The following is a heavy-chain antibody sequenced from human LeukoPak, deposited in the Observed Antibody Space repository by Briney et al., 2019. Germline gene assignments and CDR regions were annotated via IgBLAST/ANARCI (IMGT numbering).Heavy chain of an antibody. CDR2: INHSGST. J-gene: IGHJ6*02. Sequence: SETLSLTCAVYGGSFSGYYWSWIRQPPGKGLEWIGEINHSGSTNYNPSLKSRVTISVDTSKHQFSLKLSSVTAADTAVYYCARGHYCSSTSCFLYYYYGMDVWGQGTTVTVSS. CDR1: GGSFSGYY. D-gene: IGHD2-2*01. CDR3: ARGHYCSSTSCFLYYYYGMDV. V-gene: IGHV4-34*01.